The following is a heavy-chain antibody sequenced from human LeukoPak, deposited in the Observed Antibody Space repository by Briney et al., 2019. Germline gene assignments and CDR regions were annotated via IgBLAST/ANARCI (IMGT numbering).Heavy chain of an antibody. V-gene: IGHV4-61*05. J-gene: IGHJ4*02. D-gene: IGHD1-26*01. Sequence: SETLSLTCTVSDGSISSSNYYWAWIRQPPGKGLEWIGYIYYSGSTNYNPSLKSRVTISVDTSKNQFSLKLTSVTAADTAVYYCARGVNSGYFDYCGQGTLVTVSS. CDR2: IYYSGST. CDR3: ARGVNSGYFDY. CDR1: DGSISSSNYY.